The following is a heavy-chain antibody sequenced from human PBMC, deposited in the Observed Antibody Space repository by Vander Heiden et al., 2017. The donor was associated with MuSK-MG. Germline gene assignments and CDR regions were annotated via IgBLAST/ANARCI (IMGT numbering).Heavy chain of an antibody. Sequence: EVQLLESGGGLVQPGGSLRLSCAASGFTFGSYAMSWVRQAPGKGLEWVSAISGSGGSTYYADSVKGRFTISRDNSKNTLYLQMNSLRAEDTAVYYCAKPFLRYFDRGDWFDPWGQGTLVTVSS. CDR3: AKPFLRYFDRGDWFDP. J-gene: IGHJ5*02. CDR2: ISGSGGST. V-gene: IGHV3-23*01. CDR1: GFTFGSYA. D-gene: IGHD3-9*01.